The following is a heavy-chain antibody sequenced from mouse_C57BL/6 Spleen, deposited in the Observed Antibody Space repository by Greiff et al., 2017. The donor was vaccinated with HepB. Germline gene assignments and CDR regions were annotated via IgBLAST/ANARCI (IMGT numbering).Heavy chain of an antibody. J-gene: IGHJ4*01. Sequence: EVQRVESGGDLVKPGGSLKLSCAASGFTFSSYGMSWVRQTPDKRLEWVATISSGGSYTYYPDSVKGRFTISRDNAKNTLYLQMSSLKSEDTAMYYCARHERNTYYSNYDAMDYWGQGTSVTVSS. CDR2: ISSGGSYT. D-gene: IGHD2-5*01. CDR3: ARHERNTYYSNYDAMDY. V-gene: IGHV5-6*01. CDR1: GFTFSSYG.